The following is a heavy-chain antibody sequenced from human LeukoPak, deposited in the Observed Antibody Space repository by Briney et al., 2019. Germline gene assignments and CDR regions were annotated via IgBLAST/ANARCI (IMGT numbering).Heavy chain of an antibody. J-gene: IGHJ3*01. CDR3: AKNLYCGGGSCYPSALGMDV. Sequence: GGSLRLSCAASGFTFSSYAMSWVRQAPGKGLERVSSISGSGNRTYYADSVKGRFTISRDNSKNTLFLQMNSLRAEDTAVYYCAKNLYCGGGSCYPSALGMDVWGQGTMVTVSS. D-gene: IGHD2-15*01. V-gene: IGHV3-23*01. CDR1: GFTFSSYA. CDR2: ISGSGNRT.